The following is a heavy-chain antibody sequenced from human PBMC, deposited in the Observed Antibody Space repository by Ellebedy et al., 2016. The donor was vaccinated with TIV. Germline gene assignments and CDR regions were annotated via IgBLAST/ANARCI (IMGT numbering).Heavy chain of an antibody. CDR1: GGTFSSYA. Sequence: AASVKVSCKASGGTFSSYAISWVRQAPGQGLEWMGGIIPIFGTANYAQKFQGRVTITADESTSTAYMELSSLRSEDTAVYYCAREIQYSSGWYYFDYWGQGTLVTVSS. CDR3: AREIQYSSGWYYFDY. V-gene: IGHV1-69*13. D-gene: IGHD6-19*01. CDR2: IIPIFGTA. J-gene: IGHJ4*02.